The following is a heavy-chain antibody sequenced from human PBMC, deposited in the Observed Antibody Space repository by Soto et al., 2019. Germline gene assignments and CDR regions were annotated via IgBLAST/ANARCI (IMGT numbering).Heavy chain of an antibody. D-gene: IGHD3-10*01. Sequence: QVQLVQSGAEVKKPGASVKVSCKASGYTFTSYEINWVRQATGQGLEWMGWMNPNSGDTGYAQKFQGRVTMTRNTSRRTAYMELSSLRSEDTAVYYCARGELLWCGELLRWGQGTLVTVSS. CDR2: MNPNSGDT. J-gene: IGHJ4*02. CDR3: ARGELLWCGELLR. CDR1: GYTFTSYE. V-gene: IGHV1-8*01.